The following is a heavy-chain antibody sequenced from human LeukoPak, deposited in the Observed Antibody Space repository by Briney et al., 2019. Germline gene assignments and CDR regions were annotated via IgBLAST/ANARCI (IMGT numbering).Heavy chain of an antibody. J-gene: IGHJ4*02. CDR1: GFMFSSYW. Sequence: QPGGSLSLSCSASGFMFSSYWMHWVRQAPGKGLVWVSYINSDGSSTSYADSVKGRFTISRDNAKNSLYLQMNSLRAEDTALYYCARSRGWYYFDYWGQGTLVTVSS. V-gene: IGHV3-74*01. CDR3: ARSRGWYYFDY. D-gene: IGHD6-19*01. CDR2: INSDGSST.